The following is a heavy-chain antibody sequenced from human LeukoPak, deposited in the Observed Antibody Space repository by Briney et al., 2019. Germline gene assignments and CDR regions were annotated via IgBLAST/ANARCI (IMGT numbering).Heavy chain of an antibody. J-gene: IGHJ2*01. V-gene: IGHV5-51*01. CDR2: IYPGDSDT. CDR1: GYSFTSYW. CDR3: ASQSRDYGDDYWYFDL. D-gene: IGHD4-17*01. Sequence: GESLKISCKGSGYSFTSYWIGWVRQMPGKGLEWMGIIYPGDSDTRYSPSLQGQVTISADKSISTASLQWSSLEASDTAMYYCASQSRDYGDDYWYFDLWGRGTLVTVSS.